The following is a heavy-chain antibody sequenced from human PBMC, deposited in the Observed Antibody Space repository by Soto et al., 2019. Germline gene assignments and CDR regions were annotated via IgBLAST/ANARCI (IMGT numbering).Heavy chain of an antibody. Sequence: PGGYLRLSCAASGFTFRTYAMHWVRQAPGKGLEWVAVISYDGSNTYYADSVKGRFTISRDSSKNTLYLQMNSLRTEDSAVYYCARDSETNGYSYDFLDYWGQGTLVTVSS. J-gene: IGHJ4*02. V-gene: IGHV3-30*04. CDR2: ISYDGSNT. CDR3: ARDSETNGYSYDFLDY. CDR1: GFTFRTYA. D-gene: IGHD5-18*01.